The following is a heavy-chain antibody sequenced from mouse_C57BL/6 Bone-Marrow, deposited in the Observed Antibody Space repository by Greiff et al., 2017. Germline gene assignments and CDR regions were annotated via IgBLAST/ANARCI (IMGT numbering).Heavy chain of an antibody. CDR1: GYTFTSYT. CDR2: INPSSGDT. CDR3: ASVDYRYYAWDY. Sequence: VQLQQSGAELARPGASVKMSCKASGYTFTSYTMHWVKQRPGQGLEWIGYINPSSGDTKYNQKFKDKATLTADKSSSTAYMQLSSLTSEDSAVYECASVDYRYYAWDYWGQGTTVTVSS. V-gene: IGHV1-4*01. D-gene: IGHD5-5*01. J-gene: IGHJ4*01.